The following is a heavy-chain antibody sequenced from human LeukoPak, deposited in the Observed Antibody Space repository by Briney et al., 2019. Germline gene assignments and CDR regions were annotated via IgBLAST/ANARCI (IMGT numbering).Heavy chain of an antibody. Sequence: ETLSLTCTVSGGSISSSSYYWGWIRQAPGKGLEWVSIIGISGGGIHYADSVKGRFTISRDNSKNTLYLQMNSLRAEDTAVYYCAIDPNWGVDYWGQGVLVTVSS. D-gene: IGHD7-27*01. CDR2: IGISGGGI. J-gene: IGHJ4*02. CDR1: GGSISSSSYY. V-gene: IGHV3-23*01. CDR3: AIDPNWGVDY.